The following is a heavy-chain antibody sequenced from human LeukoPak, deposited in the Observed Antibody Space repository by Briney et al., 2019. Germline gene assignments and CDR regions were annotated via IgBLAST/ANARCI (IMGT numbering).Heavy chain of an antibody. D-gene: IGHD4-17*01. CDR1: GGSISGYY. V-gene: IGHV4-59*08. J-gene: IGHJ4*02. CDR2: ISHSGST. CDR3: GRVHGDYVDY. Sequence: SETLSLTCSVSGGSISGYYWNWIRQPPGKGLDWIGYISHSGSTNYTPSVKSRVTMSVDTSKNQFSLKLSSVTAADTAVYYCGRVHGDYVDYWGQGTLVTVSS.